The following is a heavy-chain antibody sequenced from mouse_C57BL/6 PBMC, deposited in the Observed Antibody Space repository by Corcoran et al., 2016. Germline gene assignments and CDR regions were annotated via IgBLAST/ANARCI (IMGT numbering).Heavy chain of an antibody. V-gene: IGHV1-26*01. CDR1: GYTFTDYY. CDR3: ARSDGAYPFAY. J-gene: IGHJ3*01. D-gene: IGHD2-10*01. CDR2: INPNNGGT. Sequence: EVQLQQSGPELVKPGASVKISCKASGYTFTDYYMNWVKQSHGKSLEWIGDINPNNGGTSYNQKFMGKATLTVDKSSSTAYMELRSLTSEDSAVYYCARSDGAYPFAYWGQGTLVTVSA.